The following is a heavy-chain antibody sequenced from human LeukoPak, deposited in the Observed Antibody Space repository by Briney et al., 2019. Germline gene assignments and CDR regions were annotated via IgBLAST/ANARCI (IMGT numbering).Heavy chain of an antibody. D-gene: IGHD3-22*01. CDR3: AKGPGDHYDSSGYYFYYFDY. CDR1: GLTFDDYA. V-gene: IGHV3-9*01. Sequence: PGRSLRLSCAASGLTFDDYAMHWVRHAPGKGLEWVSGISWNSGSIGYADSVKGRFTISRDNAKNSLYLQMNSLRAEDTALYYCAKGPGDHYDSSGYYFYYFDYWGQGTLVTVSS. J-gene: IGHJ4*02. CDR2: ISWNSGSI.